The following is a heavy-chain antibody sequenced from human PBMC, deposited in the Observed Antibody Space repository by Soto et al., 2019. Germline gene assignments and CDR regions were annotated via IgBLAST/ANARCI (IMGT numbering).Heavy chain of an antibody. Sequence: PSETLSLTCTVSNYSISSGYYWGWIRQSPGEGLEWIVSMYHRGTTYYNPSLKSRVTLSIDTSKNQFSLKLTSVTSADTAVYFCARVAFGPIDYWGQGTLVNVS. V-gene: IGHV4-38-2*02. CDR3: ARVAFGPIDY. J-gene: IGHJ4*02. CDR1: NYSISSGYY. D-gene: IGHD3-16*01. CDR2: MYHRGTT.